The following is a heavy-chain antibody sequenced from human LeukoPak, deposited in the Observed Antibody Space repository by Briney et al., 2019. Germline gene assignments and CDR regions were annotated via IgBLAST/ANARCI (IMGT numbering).Heavy chain of an antibody. CDR1: GGSISSGGFY. J-gene: IGHJ3*02. V-gene: IGHV4-30-2*01. Sequence: SETLSLTCAVSGGSISSGGFYWSWLRQPPGKGLERIGYIYHSGSTYYNPSLKSRVTISVDRSKNQFSLKLSSVTAADTAVYYCARGKLTGDAFDIWGQGTMVTVSS. D-gene: IGHD7-27*01. CDR2: IYHSGST. CDR3: ARGKLTGDAFDI.